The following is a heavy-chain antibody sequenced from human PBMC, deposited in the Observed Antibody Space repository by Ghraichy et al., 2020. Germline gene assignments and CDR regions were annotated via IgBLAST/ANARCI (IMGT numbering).Heavy chain of an antibody. Sequence: ASVKFSCKASGGTFSSYAISWVRQAPGQGLEWLGWITSKSGNTQYGWKFQGRVTMTTDTSTSTAYMELRSLRSDDTAGYYCGRGINYYDPWGQGTLVTVSS. CDR1: GGTFSSYA. D-gene: IGHD3-10*01. J-gene: IGHJ5*02. V-gene: IGHV1-18*01. CDR2: ITSKSGNT. CDR3: GRGINYYDP.